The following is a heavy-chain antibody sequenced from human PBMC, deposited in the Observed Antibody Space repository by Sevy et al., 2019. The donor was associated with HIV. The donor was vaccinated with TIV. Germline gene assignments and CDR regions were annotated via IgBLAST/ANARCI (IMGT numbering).Heavy chain of an antibody. CDR2: IWSDGAYQ. V-gene: IGHV3-33*01. Sequence: GGSLRLSCAATGFTFSNYAMHWVRQAPGKGMEWVAIIWSDGAYQYHGDSVKGRFTISRDNSKNTQYLQMNNVRVEDTAVYYCARGGDYYDNAAYYALDSWGQGTLVTVSS. CDR3: ARGGDYYDNAAYYALDS. CDR1: GFTFSNYA. D-gene: IGHD3-22*01. J-gene: IGHJ4*02.